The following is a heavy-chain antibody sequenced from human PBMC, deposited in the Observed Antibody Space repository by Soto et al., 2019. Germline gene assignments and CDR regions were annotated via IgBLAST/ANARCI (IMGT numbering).Heavy chain of an antibody. CDR3: ARGAYYDFWSGYSDGAFDI. CDR1: GFTFSSYG. CDR2: ISYDGSNK. Sequence: PGGSLRLSCAASGFTFSSYGMHWVRQAPGKGLEWVAVISYDGSNKYYADSVKGRFTISRDNSKNTLYLQMNGLRAEDTAVYYCARGAYYDFWSGYSDGAFDIWGQGTMVTVSS. J-gene: IGHJ3*02. V-gene: IGHV3-30*03. D-gene: IGHD3-3*01.